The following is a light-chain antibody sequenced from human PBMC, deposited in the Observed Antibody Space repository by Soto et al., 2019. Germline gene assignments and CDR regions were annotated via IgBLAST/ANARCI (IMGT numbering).Light chain of an antibody. Sequence: SVLTQPPSASGSPGQSVTISCTGTSSDVGGYDYVSWYQQHPGKAPKLMIYEVTIRPSGVSDRFSGSKSGNTASLTVSGLQAEDEADYYCSSYTGGNPSYVFGTGTKGTV. CDR1: SSDVGGYDY. J-gene: IGLJ1*01. V-gene: IGLV2-8*01. CDR3: SSYTGGNPSYV. CDR2: EVT.